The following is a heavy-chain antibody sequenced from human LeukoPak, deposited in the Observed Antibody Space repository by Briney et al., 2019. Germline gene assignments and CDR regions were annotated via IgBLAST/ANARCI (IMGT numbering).Heavy chain of an antibody. J-gene: IGHJ4*02. CDR1: GFTFSSYG. CDR3: AREGGSYRPLDY. D-gene: IGHD3-10*01. Sequence: GSLRLSCAASGFTFSSYGMHWVRQPPGKGLEWIGEVHLDGRTNYNPSLKSRLIMSVGLPENHISLKLTSVTAADTAVYYCAREGGSYRPLDYSGQGTLVTVSS. CDR2: VHLDGRT. V-gene: IGHV4-34*10.